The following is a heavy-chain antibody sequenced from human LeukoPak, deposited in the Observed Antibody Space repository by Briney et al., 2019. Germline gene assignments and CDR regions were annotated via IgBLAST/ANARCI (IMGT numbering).Heavy chain of an antibody. V-gene: IGHV1-18*01. Sequence: ASVKVSCKASGYTFTSYGISWVRQAPGQGLEWMGWISAYNGSTNYAQKLQGRVTMTTDTSTSTAYMELRSLRSDDTAVYYCARAHRLGNLYGFDYWGQGTLVTVSS. CDR2: ISAYNGST. CDR1: GYTFTSYG. D-gene: IGHD2-8*01. CDR3: ARAHRLGNLYGFDY. J-gene: IGHJ4*02.